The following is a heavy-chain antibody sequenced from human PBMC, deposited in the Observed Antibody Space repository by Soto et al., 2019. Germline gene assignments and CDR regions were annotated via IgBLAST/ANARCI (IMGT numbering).Heavy chain of an antibody. CDR2: ISGSGGST. Sequence: EVQLLESGGGLVQPGGPLRLSCAASGFTFSSYAMSWVRQAPGKGLEWVSAISGSGGSTYNADSVQGRFTIFRDNSKKTLYLQMSSLRAEDTAVYYWAKDSGLGFGEPDYFDYWCQGTLVAVSS. CDR1: GFTFSSYA. CDR3: AKDSGLGFGEPDYFDY. V-gene: IGHV3-23*01. D-gene: IGHD3-10*01. J-gene: IGHJ4*02.